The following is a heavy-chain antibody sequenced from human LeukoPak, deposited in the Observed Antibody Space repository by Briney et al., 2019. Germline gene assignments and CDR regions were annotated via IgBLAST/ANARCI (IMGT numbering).Heavy chain of an antibody. CDR1: GFTFSSYA. J-gene: IGHJ4*02. V-gene: IGHV3-23*01. D-gene: IGHD1-26*01. CDR3: ATPAYRDRGGFEY. CDR2: VSGTTGNT. Sequence: GGSLRLSCAASGFTFSSYAMFWVRQAPGQGLAWVSAVSGTTGNTYYADSVKGRFTISRDNSKNTVYPQMDSLRVDDTAVYYCATPAYRDRGGFEYWGQGTLVTVSS.